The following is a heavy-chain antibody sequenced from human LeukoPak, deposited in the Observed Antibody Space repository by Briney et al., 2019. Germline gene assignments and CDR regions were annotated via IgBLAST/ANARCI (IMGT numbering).Heavy chain of an antibody. D-gene: IGHD6-19*01. CDR1: SFTFSIYA. J-gene: IGHJ4*02. CDR2: INGSGGST. CDR3: AKGKVAGTGAFDY. Sequence: GGSLRLSCAGSSFTFSIYAMSWVRQAPGKGLEWVAAINGSGGSTYYADSVKGRITISSDNSKNTLYLQMNSLRAEETAVYYCAKGKVAGTGAFDYWGQGTLVTVSS. V-gene: IGHV3-23*01.